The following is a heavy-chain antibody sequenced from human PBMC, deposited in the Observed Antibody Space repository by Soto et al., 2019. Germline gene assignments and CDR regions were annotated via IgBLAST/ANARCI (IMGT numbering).Heavy chain of an antibody. CDR1: GFTFSSYA. J-gene: IGHJ5*02. CDR3: AKGGGSYYNWFDP. Sequence: QVQLVESGGGVVQPGRSLRLSCAASGFTFSSYAMHWVRQAPGKGLEWVAVIWYDGSNKYYADSVKGRFTISRDNSKNTLYLQMNSLRAEDTAVYYCAKGGGSYYNWFDPWGQGTLVTVSS. D-gene: IGHD1-26*01. V-gene: IGHV3-33*08. CDR2: IWYDGSNK.